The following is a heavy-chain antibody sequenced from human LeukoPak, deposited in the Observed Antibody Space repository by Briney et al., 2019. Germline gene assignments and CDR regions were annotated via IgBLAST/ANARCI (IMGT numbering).Heavy chain of an antibody. CDR1: GGSFSCYY. V-gene: IGHV4-34*01. CDR2: INHSGST. D-gene: IGHD2-2*01. J-gene: IGHJ5*02. CDR3: ARAGCTSTSCEGDHYKWFVT. Sequence: AETQSLTCAVYGGSFSCYYWSWIRQPPGEGLEWSGEINHSGSTNYNPSLKSRVTISVDTSKNQFSLKLSSVTAAATAVYYGARAGCTSTSCEGDHYKWFVTWGQGTLVTVSS.